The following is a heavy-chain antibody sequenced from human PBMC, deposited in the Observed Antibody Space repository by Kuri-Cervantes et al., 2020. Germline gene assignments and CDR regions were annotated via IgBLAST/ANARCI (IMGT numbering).Heavy chain of an antibody. D-gene: IGHD1-7*01. V-gene: IGHV3-48*03. CDR3: ARDRGTTDYYNMDV. CDR2: ISSSGSTK. CDR1: GFTFSSYE. J-gene: IGHJ6*03. Sequence: GGSLRLSCAASGFTFSSYEMNWVRQAPGKGLEWVSYISSSGSTKYYADSVKGRFTISRDNSKNTLYLQMNSLRAEDTAVYYCARDRGTTDYYNMDVWGKGTTVTVSS.